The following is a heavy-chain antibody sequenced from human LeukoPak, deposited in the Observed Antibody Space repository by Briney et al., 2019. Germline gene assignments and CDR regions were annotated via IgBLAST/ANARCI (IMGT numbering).Heavy chain of an antibody. V-gene: IGHV4-59*01. D-gene: IGHD2-21*02. Sequence: PSETLSLTCAVSGGSIRSYYWNWIRQPPGTGLEWIGYTHYSGMTNYNPSLKSRVTISVDTSKYQFSLKLSSVTAADTAVYYCARAVTAVSFDYWGQGTLVTVSS. CDR3: ARAVTAVSFDY. J-gene: IGHJ4*02. CDR1: GGSIRSYY. CDR2: THYSGMT.